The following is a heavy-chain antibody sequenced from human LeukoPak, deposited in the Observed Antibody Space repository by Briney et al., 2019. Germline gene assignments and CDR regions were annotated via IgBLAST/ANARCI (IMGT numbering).Heavy chain of an antibody. J-gene: IGHJ5*02. CDR1: GYTFTGYC. D-gene: IGHD2-15*01. CDR3: ARAGAVVDNWFDP. V-gene: IGHV1-2*02. Sequence: GASVKVSCKASGYTFTGYCMHWVRQAPGQGLEWLGWINPNSGGTNYAQKFQGRVTMTRDTSISTAYMELSRLRSDDTAVYYCARAGAVVDNWFDPWGQGTLVTVSS. CDR2: INPNSGGT.